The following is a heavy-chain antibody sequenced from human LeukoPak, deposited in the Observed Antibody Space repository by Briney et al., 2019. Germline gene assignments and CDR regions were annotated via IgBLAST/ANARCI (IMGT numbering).Heavy chain of an antibody. CDR2: IYSGGST. V-gene: IGHV3-53*04. Sequence: GGSLRLSCAASGFTVSSNYMSWVRQAPGKGLEWVSVIYSGGSTYYADSVKGRFTISRHNSKNTPYLQMNSLRAEDTAVYYCARGPDILTGYYSFDYWGQGTLVTVSS. J-gene: IGHJ4*02. CDR3: ARGPDILTGYYSFDY. D-gene: IGHD3-9*01. CDR1: GFTVSSNY.